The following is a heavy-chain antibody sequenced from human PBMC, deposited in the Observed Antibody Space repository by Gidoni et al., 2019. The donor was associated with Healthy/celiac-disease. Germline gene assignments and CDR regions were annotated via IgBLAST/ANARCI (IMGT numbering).Heavy chain of an antibody. CDR1: GFTFISYS. CDR3: ARARGDTAMAVRCFDY. D-gene: IGHD5-18*01. Sequence: EVQLVESGGGLVKPGGSLRLSCAASGFTFISYSMNWVRQAPGKGLEWVSSMSSSSSYIYYAYSVKGRFTISRDNAKNSLYLQMNSLRAEDTAVYYCARARGDTAMAVRCFDYWGQGTLVTVSS. V-gene: IGHV3-21*01. CDR2: MSSSSSYI. J-gene: IGHJ4*02.